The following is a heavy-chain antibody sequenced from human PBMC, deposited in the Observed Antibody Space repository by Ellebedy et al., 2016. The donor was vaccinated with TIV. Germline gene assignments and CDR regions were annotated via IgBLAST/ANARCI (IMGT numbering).Heavy chain of an antibody. D-gene: IGHD6-13*01. CDR1: GGSFSGYY. CDR2: INYSGST. CDR3: ARDGQQLVLYYYYGMDV. V-gene: IGHV4-34*01. Sequence: SETLSLTXAVYGGSFSGYYWSWIRQPPGKGLEWIGEINYSGSTNYNPSLKSRVTISVDTSKNQFSLKLSSVTAADTAVYYCARDGQQLVLYYYYGMDVWGQGTTVTVSS. J-gene: IGHJ6*02.